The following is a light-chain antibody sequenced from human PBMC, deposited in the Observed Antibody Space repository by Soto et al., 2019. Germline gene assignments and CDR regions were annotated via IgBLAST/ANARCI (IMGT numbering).Light chain of an antibody. CDR3: QHFDHLPLT. J-gene: IGKJ4*01. CDR2: DAS. Sequence: DIQMTPSPSSLSASVGDRVTITCQASQDIRNYLNWYQQTPGKAPKLLIFDASSLQTGVPSRFSGSGSGTDFTLTISSLQPEDVATYYCQHFDHLPLTFGGGTKVEIK. CDR1: QDIRNY. V-gene: IGKV1-33*01.